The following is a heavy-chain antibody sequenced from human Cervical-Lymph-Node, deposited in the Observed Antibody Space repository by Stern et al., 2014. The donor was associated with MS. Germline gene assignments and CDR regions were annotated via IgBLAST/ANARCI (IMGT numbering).Heavy chain of an antibody. CDR2: IYYSGST. D-gene: IGHD1-26*01. Sequence: QVQLQESGPGLVKPSETLSLTCPVSGGSISSYYWSWIRQPPGKGLEWIGYIYYSGSTNYNPSLKSRVTISVDTSKNQFSLKLSSVTAADTAVYYCARVVGATWSLFDYWGQGTLVTVSS. CDR1: GGSISSYY. V-gene: IGHV4-59*01. CDR3: ARVVGATWSLFDY. J-gene: IGHJ4*02.